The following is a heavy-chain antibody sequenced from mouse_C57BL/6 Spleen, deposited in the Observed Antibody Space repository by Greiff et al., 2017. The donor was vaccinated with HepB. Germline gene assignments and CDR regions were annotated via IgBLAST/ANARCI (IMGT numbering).Heavy chain of an antibody. CDR1: GYTFTDYE. Sequence: QVQLQQSGAELVRPGASVTLSCKASGYTFTDYEMHWVKQTPVHDLEWIGAIDPETGGTAYNQKFKGKAILTADKSSSTAYMELRSLTSEDSAVYYCTRGLTLAYWGQGTLVTVSA. D-gene: IGHD1-3*01. CDR2: IDPETGGT. V-gene: IGHV1-15*01. CDR3: TRGLTLAY. J-gene: IGHJ3*01.